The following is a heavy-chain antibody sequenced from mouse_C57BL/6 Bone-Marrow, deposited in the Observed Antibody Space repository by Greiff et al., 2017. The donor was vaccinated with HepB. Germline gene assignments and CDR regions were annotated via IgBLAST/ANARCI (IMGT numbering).Heavy chain of an antibody. CDR3: ARRRLRPFDY. Sequence: QVQLKQSGAELARPGASVKLSCKASGYTFTSYGISWVKQRTGQGLEWIGEIYPRSGNTYYNEKFKGKATLTADKSSSTAYMELRSLTSEDSAAYFCARRRLRPFDYWGQGTTLTVSS. CDR2: IYPRSGNT. V-gene: IGHV1-81*01. CDR1: GYTFTSYG. J-gene: IGHJ2*01. D-gene: IGHD2-4*01.